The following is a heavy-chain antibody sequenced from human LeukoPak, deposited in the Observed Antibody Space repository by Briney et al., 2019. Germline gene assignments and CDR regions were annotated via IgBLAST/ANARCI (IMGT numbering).Heavy chain of an antibody. V-gene: IGHV3-30*18. CDR2: ISYDGSNK. J-gene: IGHJ4*02. D-gene: IGHD6-6*01. CDR3: AKETTSPSFIAPFGY. Sequence: PGRSLRLSCAASGFTFSSYGMHWVRQAPGKGLEWVAVISYDGSNKYYADSVKGRFTISRDNSKNTLYLQMNSLRAEDTAVYYCAKETTSPSFIAPFGYWGQGTLVTVSS. CDR1: GFTFSSYG.